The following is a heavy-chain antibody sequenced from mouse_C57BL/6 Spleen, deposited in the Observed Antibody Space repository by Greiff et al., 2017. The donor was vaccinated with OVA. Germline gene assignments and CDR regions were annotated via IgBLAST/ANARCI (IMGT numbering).Heavy chain of an antibody. V-gene: IGHV1-22*01. D-gene: IGHD2-4*01. CDR2: INPNNGGT. CDR3: ARFSIYYDYDSPEPWYFDV. CDR1: GYTFTDYN. J-gene: IGHJ1*03. Sequence: EVQLQESGPELVKPGASVKMSCKASGYTFTDYNMHWVKQSNGKSLEWIGYINPNNGGTSYNQKFKGKATLTVNKSSSTAYMELRSLTSEDSAVYYCARFSIYYDYDSPEPWYFDVWGTGTTVTVSS.